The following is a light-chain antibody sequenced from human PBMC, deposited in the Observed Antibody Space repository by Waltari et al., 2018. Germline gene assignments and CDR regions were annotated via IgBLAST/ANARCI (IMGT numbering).Light chain of an antibody. J-gene: IGLJ2*01. CDR1: ALTDQY. CDR2: KDT. CDR3: QSADSTGSDVV. Sequence: SYELTQPPSVTVSPGQTARIACSGDALTDQYVHWYQQRPGRAPVVVIYKDTKRPSGIPERFSGSSSRKTVTLTISGVQAEDESDYYCQSADSTGSDVVFGGGTKLTVL. V-gene: IGLV3-25*03.